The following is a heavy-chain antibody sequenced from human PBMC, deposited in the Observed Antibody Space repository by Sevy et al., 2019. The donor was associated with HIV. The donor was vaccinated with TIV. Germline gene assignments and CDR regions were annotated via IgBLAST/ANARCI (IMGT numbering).Heavy chain of an antibody. CDR2: ISSSSSTI. D-gene: IGHD6-19*01. CDR3: ATTYSSGWYYFDY. V-gene: IGHV3-48*02. Sequence: RGSLRLSCTASGFTFSSYSMNWVRQAPGKGLEWVSYISSSSSTIYYAASVKGRFTSSRDNAKNSLYLQMNSLRDEDTAMYYCATTYSSGWYYFDYWGQGTLVTVSS. CDR1: GFTFSSYS. J-gene: IGHJ4*02.